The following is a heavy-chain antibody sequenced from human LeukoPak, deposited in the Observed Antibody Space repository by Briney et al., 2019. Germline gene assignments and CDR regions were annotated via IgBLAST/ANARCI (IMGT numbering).Heavy chain of an antibody. Sequence: GGSLRLSCAASGFTFDDYAMHWVRQAPGKGLEWVSGISWNSGSIGYADSVKGRFTISRDNAKNSLYLQMNSLRAEDTALYYCAKVFCGDYYFDYWGQGTLVTVSS. CDR3: AKVFCGDYYFDY. V-gene: IGHV3-9*01. CDR2: ISWNSGSI. J-gene: IGHJ4*02. CDR1: GFTFDDYA. D-gene: IGHD4-17*01.